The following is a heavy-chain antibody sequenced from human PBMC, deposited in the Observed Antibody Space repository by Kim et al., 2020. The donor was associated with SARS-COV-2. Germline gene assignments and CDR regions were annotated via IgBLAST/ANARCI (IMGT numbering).Heavy chain of an antibody. CDR3: AKCSYSYGNDAFDV. J-gene: IGHJ3*01. CDR2: IRGGGAFP. CDR1: GFTFSSYA. V-gene: IGHV3-23*01. Sequence: GGSLRLSCAGSGFTFSSYAMSWVRQAPGKGLEWVSFIRGGGAFPTYADSVKGWFTISRDNSKNTLFLQMNSLRAEDTAIYYCAKCSYSYGNDAFDVWGQGTIVTVSS. D-gene: IGHD3-16*02.